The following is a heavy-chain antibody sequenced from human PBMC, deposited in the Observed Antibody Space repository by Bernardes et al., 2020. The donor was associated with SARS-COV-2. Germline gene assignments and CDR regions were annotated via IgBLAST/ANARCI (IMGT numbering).Heavy chain of an antibody. CDR2: IKKDGSEK. V-gene: IGHV3-7*01. J-gene: IGHJ6*02. CDR3: ARDVVVPSATKYYYYGMDV. D-gene: IGHD2-2*01. CDR1: GFIFSNYW. Sequence: GGSLRLSCGASGFIFSNYWMSWVRQAPGKGLEWVANIKKDGSEKYYVDSVKGRFTISRDNAKNSLYLQMNSLRAEDTAIYYCARDVVVPSATKYYYYGMDVWGQGTTVTVSS.